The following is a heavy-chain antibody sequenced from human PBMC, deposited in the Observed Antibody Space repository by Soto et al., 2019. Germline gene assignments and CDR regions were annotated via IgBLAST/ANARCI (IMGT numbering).Heavy chain of an antibody. V-gene: IGHV4-39*01. Sequence: PSETLSLTCTVSGDSISSSSYYWGWIRQPPGKGLEWIGDIYYSGTTHYNPSLKSRVTISTDTSKNQFSLHLRSVTTADTAVYSCARLKGAFFIATYNGFDPWGQGTPVTVSS. D-gene: IGHD3-16*02. J-gene: IGHJ5*02. CDR3: ARLKGAFFIATYNGFDP. CDR2: IYYSGTT. CDR1: GDSISSSSYY.